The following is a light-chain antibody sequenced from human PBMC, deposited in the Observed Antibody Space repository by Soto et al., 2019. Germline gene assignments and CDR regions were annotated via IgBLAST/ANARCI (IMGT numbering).Light chain of an antibody. CDR2: AAS. CDR1: QDIGSY. Sequence: DIPMTQSPSSLSASVGDRVTITCRASQDIGSYLAWFQQRPGKAPKSLIYAASTLQGGVPSRFSGSASGTDFTLTISSLQPEDSATYYCQQYNTYPITFGQGTRLEIK. J-gene: IGKJ5*01. V-gene: IGKV1-16*01. CDR3: QQYNTYPIT.